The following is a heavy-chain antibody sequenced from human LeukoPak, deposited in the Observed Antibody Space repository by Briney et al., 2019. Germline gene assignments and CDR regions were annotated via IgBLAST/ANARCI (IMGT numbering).Heavy chain of an antibody. CDR2: IIPILGIA. CDR3: ARAESTYYYGSGSSYYYYGMDV. D-gene: IGHD3-10*01. V-gene: IGHV1-69*04. Sequence: SVKVSCKASGGTFSSYAISWVRQAPGQGLEWMGRIIPILGIANYAQKFQGRVTITADKSTSTAYMELSSLRSEDTAVYYCARAESTYYYGSGSSYYYYGMDVWGQGTTVTVSS. J-gene: IGHJ6*02. CDR1: GGTFSSYA.